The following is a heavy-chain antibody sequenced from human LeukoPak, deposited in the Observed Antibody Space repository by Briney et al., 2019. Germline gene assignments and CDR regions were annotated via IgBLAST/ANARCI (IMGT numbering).Heavy chain of an antibody. Sequence: PETLSLTCTVSGGSISSSSYYWGWIRQPPGKGLEWIGSIYYSGSTYYNPSLKSRVTISVDTSKNQFSLKLSSVTAADTAVYYCARRVVRGVITTQPTDYWGQGTLVTVSS. CDR2: IYYSGST. J-gene: IGHJ4*02. CDR3: ARRVVRGVITTQPTDY. V-gene: IGHV4-39*01. CDR1: GGSISSSSYY. D-gene: IGHD3-10*01.